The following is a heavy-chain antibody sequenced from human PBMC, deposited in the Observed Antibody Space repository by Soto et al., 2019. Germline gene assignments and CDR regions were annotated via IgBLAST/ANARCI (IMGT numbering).Heavy chain of an antibody. J-gene: IGHJ5*02. CDR1: GGSFSGYY. CDR3: ARNIAVAGTWVGWFDP. CDR2: INHSGST. D-gene: IGHD6-19*01. Sequence: QVQLQQWGAGLLKPSETLSLTCAVYGGSFSGYYWSWIRQPPGKGLEWLGEINHSGSTNYNPSLKSRATISVDTSKNQFALKLSSVTAADTAVYYCARNIAVAGTWVGWFDPWGQGTLVTVSS. V-gene: IGHV4-34*01.